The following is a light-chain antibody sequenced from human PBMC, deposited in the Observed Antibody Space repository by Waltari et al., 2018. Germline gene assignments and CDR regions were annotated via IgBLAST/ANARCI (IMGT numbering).Light chain of an antibody. J-gene: IGKJ4*01. Sequence: THSTSSLPAPPADRLTITCQPSQDISNYLNWYQQKPGKAPKLLIYDASNLETGVPSRFSGSGSGTDFTFTISSLQPEDIATYYCQQYDNLLLTFGGGTKVEIK. CDR1: QDISNY. CDR3: QQYDNLLLT. CDR2: DAS. V-gene: IGKV1-33*01.